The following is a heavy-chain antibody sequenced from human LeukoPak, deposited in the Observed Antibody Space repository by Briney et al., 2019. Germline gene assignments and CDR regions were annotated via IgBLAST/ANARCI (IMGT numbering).Heavy chain of an antibody. J-gene: IGHJ4*02. D-gene: IGHD6-13*01. CDR2: ISSSSTI. Sequence: GGSLRLSCAASGFTFSSYSMNWVRQAPGKGLEWVSYISSSSTIYYADSVKGRFTISRDNAKNSLYLQMNSLRAEDTAVYYCARVFKVAAAFFDYWGQGTLVTVSS. CDR1: GFTFSSYS. CDR3: ARVFKVAAAFFDY. V-gene: IGHV3-48*01.